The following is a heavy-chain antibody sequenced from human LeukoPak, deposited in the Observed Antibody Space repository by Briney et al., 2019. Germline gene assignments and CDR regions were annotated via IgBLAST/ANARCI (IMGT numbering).Heavy chain of an antibody. J-gene: IGHJ4*02. CDR1: GGSISTYY. V-gene: IGHV4-59*01. D-gene: IGHD1-1*01. CDR2: ISYTVTS. CDR3: ARVGDWNDLVY. Sequence: SETLSLTCTVSGGSISTYYWSWIRQPPGKGLEWIGYISYTVTSNYNPSLKSRVTISVDTSKNQFSLKLSSVTAADTAVYYCARVGDWNDLVYLGQGTLVTVSS.